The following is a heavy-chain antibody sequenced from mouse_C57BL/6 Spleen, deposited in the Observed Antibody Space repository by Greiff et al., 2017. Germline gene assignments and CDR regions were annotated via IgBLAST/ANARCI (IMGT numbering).Heavy chain of an antibody. CDR3: ARDYYDYDGSYWYFDV. CDR2: ISDGGSYT. J-gene: IGHJ1*03. Sequence: EVKLQQSGGGLVKPGGSLKLSCAASGFTFSSYAMSWVRQTPEKRLEWVATISDGGSYTYSPDNVKGRFTISRDNAKNNLYLQMGQLKSEDTAMYYCARDYYDYDGSYWYFDVWGTGTTVTVSS. D-gene: IGHD2-4*01. CDR1: GFTFSSYA. V-gene: IGHV5-4*01.